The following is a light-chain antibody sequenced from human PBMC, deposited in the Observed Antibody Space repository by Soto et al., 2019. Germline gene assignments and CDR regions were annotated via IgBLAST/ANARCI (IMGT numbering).Light chain of an antibody. CDR2: DVS. V-gene: IGLV2-14*03. Sequence: QSALTQPASVSGSPGQSITISCTGTSSDVGGYNYVSWYQQHPGKAPKLMIYDVSNRPSGVSNRFSGSKSGNTASLTISGLQADDEADYYCSSYRSSSASYVFGTGTKLTVL. CDR1: SSDVGGYNY. CDR3: SSYRSSSASYV. J-gene: IGLJ1*01.